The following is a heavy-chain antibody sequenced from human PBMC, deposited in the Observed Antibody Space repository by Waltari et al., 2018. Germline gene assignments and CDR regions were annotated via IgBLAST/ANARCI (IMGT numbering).Heavy chain of an antibody. V-gene: IGHV3-30*02. CDR3: ATSGYEYYFDY. D-gene: IGHD5-12*01. J-gene: IGHJ4*02. CDR2: IRYDGSNK. Sequence: QVQLVESGGGVVQPGGSLRLSCAASGFTFSSYGMHWVRQAPGKGLEWVAFIRYDGSNKYYADSVKGRFTISRDNSKNTLYLQMNSLRAEDTAVYYCATSGYEYYFDYWGQGTLVIVSS. CDR1: GFTFSSYG.